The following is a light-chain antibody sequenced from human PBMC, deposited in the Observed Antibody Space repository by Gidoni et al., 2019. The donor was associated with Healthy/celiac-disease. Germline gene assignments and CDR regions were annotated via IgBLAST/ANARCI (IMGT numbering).Light chain of an antibody. V-gene: IGKV3-20*01. CDR1: QSVSSSY. J-gene: IGKJ3*01. CDR2: GAS. CDR3: QQYGSSPRG. Sequence: EIVLTQSPGTLSLSPGERATLSCRASQSVSSSYLAWYQQKPGQAPRLLIYGASSRATGIPDRFSGSGSGTDFTLTISRLEPEDFAVYYCQQYGSSPRGFGPXTKVDIK.